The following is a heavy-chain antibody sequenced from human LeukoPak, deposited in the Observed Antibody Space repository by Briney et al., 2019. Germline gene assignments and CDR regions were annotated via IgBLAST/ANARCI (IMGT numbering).Heavy chain of an antibody. Sequence: ASVKVSCKASGGTFSSYAISWVRQAPGQGLEWIGWINPNSGGTNYAQKFQGWVTMTRDTSISTAYMELSRLRSDDTAVYYCARVPGASSSWYYFDYWGQGTLVTVSS. J-gene: IGHJ4*02. CDR1: GGTFSSYA. D-gene: IGHD6-13*01. CDR2: INPNSGGT. V-gene: IGHV1-2*04. CDR3: ARVPGASSSWYYFDY.